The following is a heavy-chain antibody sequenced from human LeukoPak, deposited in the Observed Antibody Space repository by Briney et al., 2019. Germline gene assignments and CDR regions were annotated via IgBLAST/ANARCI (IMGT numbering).Heavy chain of an antibody. CDR2: IYHSGST. Sequence: LRLSCAASGFTFSSYAMSWVRQAPGKGLEWIGYIYHSGSTYYNPSLKSRVTISVDRSKNQFSLKLSSVTAADTAVYYCARDEAAAGIENPFDPWGQGTLVTVSS. CDR1: GFTFSSYA. J-gene: IGHJ5*02. CDR3: ARDEAAAGIENPFDP. D-gene: IGHD6-13*01. V-gene: IGHV4-30-2*01.